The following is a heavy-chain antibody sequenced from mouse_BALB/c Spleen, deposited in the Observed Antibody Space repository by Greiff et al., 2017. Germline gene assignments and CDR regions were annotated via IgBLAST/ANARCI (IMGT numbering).Heavy chain of an antibody. CDR3: TRGVVATKYFDV. V-gene: IGHV1-5*01. Sequence: EVQLQQSGTVLARPGASVKMSCKASGYTFTSYWMHWVKQRPGQGLEWIGAIYPGNSDTSYNQKFKGKAKLTAVTSTSTAYMELSSLTNEDSAVYYCTRGVVATKYFDVWGAGTTVTVSS. J-gene: IGHJ1*01. D-gene: IGHD1-1*01. CDR2: IYPGNSDT. CDR1: GYTFTSYW.